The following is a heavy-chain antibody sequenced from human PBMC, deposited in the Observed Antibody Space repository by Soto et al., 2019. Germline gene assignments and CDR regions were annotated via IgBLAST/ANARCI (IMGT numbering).Heavy chain of an antibody. V-gene: IGHV4-59*01. J-gene: IGHJ6*03. D-gene: IGHD2-2*01. Sequence: SETLSLTCTVSGGSISSYYWSWIRQPPGKGLKWIGYIYYSGSTNYNPSLKSRVTISVDTSKNQFSLKLSSVTAADTAVYYCARVGTAAINYYYYYMDVWGKGTTVTVSS. CDR1: GGSISSYY. CDR2: IYYSGST. CDR3: ARVGTAAINYYYYYMDV.